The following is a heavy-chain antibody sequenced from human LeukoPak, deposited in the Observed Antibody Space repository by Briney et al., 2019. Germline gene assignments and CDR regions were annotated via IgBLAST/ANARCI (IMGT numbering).Heavy chain of an antibody. J-gene: IGHJ3*02. V-gene: IGHV3-7*03. D-gene: IGHD4-17*01. CDR1: GFTFSSYW. Sequence: PGGSLRLSCAASGFTFSSYWMNWVRQAPGKGLEWVASIKQDGSEKYYVDSLKGRFTISRDNSKNTLYLQMNSLRAEDTAVYYCAKTQRTRMTTVTIDAFDIWGQGTMVTVSS. CDR2: IKQDGSEK. CDR3: AKTQRTRMTTVTIDAFDI.